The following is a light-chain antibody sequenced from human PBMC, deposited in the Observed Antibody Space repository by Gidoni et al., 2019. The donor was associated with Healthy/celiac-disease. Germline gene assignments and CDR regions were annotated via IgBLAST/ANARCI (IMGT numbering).Light chain of an antibody. CDR2: QDS. CDR3: QAWDSSTVV. V-gene: IGLV3-1*01. Sequence: SYELTQPPSVSVSPGQTASLTCSGDKLGDKYACWYQQKPGQSPVLVIDQDSKRPSGIPGRFSGSNSGNTATLTISGTQAMDEADYYCQAWDSSTVVVGGGTKLTVL. CDR1: KLGDKY. J-gene: IGLJ2*01.